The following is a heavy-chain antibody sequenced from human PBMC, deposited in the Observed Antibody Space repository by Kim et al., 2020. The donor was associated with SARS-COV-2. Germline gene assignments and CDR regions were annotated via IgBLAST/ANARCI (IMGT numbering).Heavy chain of an antibody. D-gene: IGHD2-21*01. CDR3: ARGAYFAAYYMDV. V-gene: IGHV1-46*01. Sequence: SEQKFQGRVTMTRDTSTSTVYMELSSLRSEDTAVYYCARGAYFAAYYMDVWGKGTTVTVSS. J-gene: IGHJ6*03.